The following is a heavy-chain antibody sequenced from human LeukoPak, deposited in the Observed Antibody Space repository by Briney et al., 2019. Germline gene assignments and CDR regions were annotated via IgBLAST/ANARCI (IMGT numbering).Heavy chain of an antibody. J-gene: IGHJ4*02. CDR1: GGSVSSSSFH. V-gene: IGHV4-39*01. CDR3: AAGTFTTLFY. D-gene: IGHD3-22*01. CDR2: VFHSGTT. Sequence: PSETLSLTCSVSGGSVSSSSFHWGWIRQPPGKGLEWIGTVFHSGTTYYNPSLESRITISVDTSKNQFSLKLSSVTAADTAVYFCAAGTFTTLFYWGQGTLVTVSA.